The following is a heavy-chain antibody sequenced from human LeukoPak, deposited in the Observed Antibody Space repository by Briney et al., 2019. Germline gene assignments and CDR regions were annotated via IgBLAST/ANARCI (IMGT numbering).Heavy chain of an antibody. CDR2: IYHSGNT. J-gene: IGHJ3*02. CDR3: ARGRWELKRRAFDI. D-gene: IGHD1-26*01. V-gene: IGHV4-38-2*01. Sequence: SETLSLTCAVSGYSISSGYYWGWIRQPPGKGLEWIGSIYHSGNTCYNPSLKSRVTISVDTSKNQFSLKLSSVTAADTAVYYCARGRWELKRRAFDIWGQGTMVTVSS. CDR1: GYSISSGYY.